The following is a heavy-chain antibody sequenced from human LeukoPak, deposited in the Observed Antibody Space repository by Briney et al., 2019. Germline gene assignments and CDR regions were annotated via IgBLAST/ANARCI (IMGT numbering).Heavy chain of an antibody. V-gene: IGHV3-30*02. CDR2: IRYDGSNK. J-gene: IGHJ4*02. CDR3: AKPRYQLPIFDY. Sequence: PGGSLILSCAASGFTFSSYGMHWVRQAPGKGLEWVAFIRYDGSNKYYADSVKGRFTISRDNSKSTLYLQMNSLRAEDTAVYYCAKPRYQLPIFDYWGQGTLVTVSS. CDR1: GFTFSSYG. D-gene: IGHD2-2*01.